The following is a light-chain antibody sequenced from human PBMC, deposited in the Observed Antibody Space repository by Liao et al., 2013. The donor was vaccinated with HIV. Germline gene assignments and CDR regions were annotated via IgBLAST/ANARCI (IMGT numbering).Light chain of an antibody. Sequence: SYELTQPPSVSVSPGQTASITCSGDKLGDKYACWYQQKPGQSPVLVIYEDTKRPSGIPVRFSGSSSGTTVTLTISGVQAEDEADYYCQSTDSSGAFKGVFGGGTKLTVL. V-gene: IGLV3-25*03. CDR2: EDT. CDR3: QSTDSSGAFKGV. CDR1: KLGDKY. J-gene: IGLJ3*02.